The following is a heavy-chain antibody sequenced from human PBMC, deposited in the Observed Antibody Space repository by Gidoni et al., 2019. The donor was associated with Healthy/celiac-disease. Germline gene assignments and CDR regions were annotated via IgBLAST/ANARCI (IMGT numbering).Heavy chain of an antibody. CDR1: GYPFTSYG. J-gene: IGHJ4*02. CDR2: ISAYNGNT. CDR3: AISNVLLWFGDLGVFDY. V-gene: IGHV1-18*04. D-gene: IGHD3-10*01. Sequence: QVQLVQSGAEVKKPGASVKVSCKASGYPFTSYGISWVRPAPGQGLEWMGWISAYNGNTNYAQKLQGRVTMTTDTSTSTAYMELRSLRSDDTAVYYCAISNVLLWFGDLGVFDYWGQGTLVTVSS.